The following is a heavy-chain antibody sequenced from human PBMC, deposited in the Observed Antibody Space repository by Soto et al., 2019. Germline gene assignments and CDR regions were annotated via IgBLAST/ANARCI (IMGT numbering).Heavy chain of an antibody. CDR3: ARAYFGELDYYCYYYGMDV. Sequence: ASVKVSCKPSGYTFTSYDINWVRQATGQGLEWMGWMNPNSGNTGYAQKFQGRVTMTRNTSISTAYMELSSLRSEDTAVYYCARAYFGELDYYCYYYGMDVWGHVPTVTVSS. J-gene: IGHJ6*02. V-gene: IGHV1-8*01. D-gene: IGHD3-10*01. CDR1: GYTFTSYD. CDR2: MNPNSGNT.